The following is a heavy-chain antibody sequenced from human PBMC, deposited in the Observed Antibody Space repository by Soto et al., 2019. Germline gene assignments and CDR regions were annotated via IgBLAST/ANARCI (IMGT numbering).Heavy chain of an antibody. Sequence: GASVKVSCKASGYTFTSYYMHWVRQAPGQGLERMGIINPSGGSTSYAQKFQGRVTMTRDTSTSAVYMELSSLRSEDTAVYYGAGDQGNWLDPWGEGTLVTVSS. V-gene: IGHV1-46*01. CDR1: GYTFTSYY. CDR3: AGDQGNWLDP. J-gene: IGHJ5*02. CDR2: INPSGGST.